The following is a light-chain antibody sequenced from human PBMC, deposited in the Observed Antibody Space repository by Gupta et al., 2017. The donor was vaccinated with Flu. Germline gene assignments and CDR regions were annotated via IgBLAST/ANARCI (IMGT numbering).Light chain of an antibody. Sequence: SITMSCTGTSSDLGGYNFVSWYQHHPGKAPKLMIFEVNQRPSGVSNRFSGSKSGNTASLTISGLQAEDEADYYCSSVSSSSTLVFGGGTKVTVL. J-gene: IGLJ2*01. CDR3: SSVSSSSTLV. CDR1: SSDLGGYNF. CDR2: EVN. V-gene: IGLV2-14*01.